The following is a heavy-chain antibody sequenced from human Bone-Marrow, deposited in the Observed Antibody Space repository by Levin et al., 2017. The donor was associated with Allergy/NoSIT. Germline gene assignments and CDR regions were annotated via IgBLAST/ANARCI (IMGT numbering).Heavy chain of an antibody. D-gene: IGHD2/OR15-2a*01. CDR1: GFTFSLYS. J-gene: IGHJ3*02. CDR3: ARGIIGDVRVAHKEAFDI. Sequence: GESLKISCTVSGFTFSLYSMNWVRQAPGKGLEWVSSISSSGTDIYNADSVKGRFTISRDNAKNSLNLQMSSLRAEDTAVYYCARGIIGDVRVAHKEAFDIWGQGTMVTVSS. CDR2: ISSSGTDI. V-gene: IGHV3-21*01.